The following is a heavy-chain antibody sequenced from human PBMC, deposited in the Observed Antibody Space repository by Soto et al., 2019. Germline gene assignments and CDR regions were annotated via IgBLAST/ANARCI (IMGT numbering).Heavy chain of an antibody. D-gene: IGHD1-26*01. CDR2: INQDGSQT. CDR3: SWSLDY. V-gene: IGHV3-7*01. Sequence: EVQLVQSGGGLVQPGGSLRLSCAASGFPFSSSWMDWVRQAPGKGLEWVANINQDGSQTYYVDSVKGRFTVSRDNAENSVYLQMNSLRVEDTAVYYCSWSLDYWGQGTLDTVSS. CDR1: GFPFSSSW. J-gene: IGHJ4*02.